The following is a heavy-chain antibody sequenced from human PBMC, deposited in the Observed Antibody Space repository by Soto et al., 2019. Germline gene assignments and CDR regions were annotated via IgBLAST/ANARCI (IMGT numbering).Heavy chain of an antibody. CDR2: VNVGNGNT. D-gene: IGHD3-10*01. CDR3: ARGDGPGSWSFDY. J-gene: IGHJ4*02. V-gene: IGHV1-3*01. Sequence: QVQLVQSGAEVQTPGASVKLSCKAFGYTFTRYAIHWVRRAPGQRLEWLGAVNVGNGNTEYSQYFQERATLTGDTSANAAALEVSGLTSQDTAVYYCARGDGPGSWSFDYWGRGTLVTVSS. CDR1: GYTFTRYA.